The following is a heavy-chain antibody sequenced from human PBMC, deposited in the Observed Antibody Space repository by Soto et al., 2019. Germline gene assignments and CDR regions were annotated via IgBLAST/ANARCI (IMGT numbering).Heavy chain of an antibody. CDR3: AKGPRAPPPHDYGMDV. CDR2: ISGSGGST. CDR1: GFTFSSYV. J-gene: IGHJ6*02. Sequence: EVQLLESGGGLVQPGGSLRVSCVASGFTFSSYVMNWVRQAPGKGLYWVSGISGSGGSTYYADSVKGRFTISRDNSKTTLYLQMNSLRVEDTAVYYCAKGPRAPPPHDYGMDVWGQGTTVTVSS. V-gene: IGHV3-23*01.